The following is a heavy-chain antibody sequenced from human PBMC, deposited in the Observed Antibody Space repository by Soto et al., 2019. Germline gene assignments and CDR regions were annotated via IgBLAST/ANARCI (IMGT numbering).Heavy chain of an antibody. Sequence: QVQLVESGGGVVQPGRSLRLSCAASGFTFSSYAMHWVRQVPGKGPEWLAVISFDASSDFYMDSVKGRFTISRDNSNNTLFLQMSSLRAEDTALYFCARDASRRMVRGVTHLNWFDSWGQGTLLIVSS. J-gene: IGHJ5*01. V-gene: IGHV3-30-3*01. CDR3: ARDASRRMVRGVTHLNWFDS. CDR2: ISFDASSD. D-gene: IGHD3-10*01. CDR1: GFTFSSYA.